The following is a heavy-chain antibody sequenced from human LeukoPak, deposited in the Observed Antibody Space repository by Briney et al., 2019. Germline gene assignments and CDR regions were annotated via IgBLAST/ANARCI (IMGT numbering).Heavy chain of an antibody. D-gene: IGHD2-15*01. V-gene: IGHV3-23*01. CDR1: GGSINSYY. Sequence: ETLSLTCTVSGGSINSYYWSWIRQPPGKGLEWVSTFSGSGGNTYYADSVKGRFTISRDNSKNTLYLQMNSLRAEDTAVYYCAKSGLNRFDYWGQGTLVTVSS. CDR3: AKSGLNRFDY. J-gene: IGHJ4*02. CDR2: FSGSGGNT.